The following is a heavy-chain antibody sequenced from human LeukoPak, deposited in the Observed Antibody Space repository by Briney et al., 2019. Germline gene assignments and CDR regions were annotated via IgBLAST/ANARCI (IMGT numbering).Heavy chain of an antibody. CDR2: ISSSSTYI. J-gene: IGHJ4*02. CDR1: GFTFSTYT. D-gene: IGHD6-13*01. Sequence: GGSLRLSCAASGFTFSTYTMNWVRLAPGKGLEWVSSISSSSTYIYYADSVKGRFTISRDNAKSSLYLQMNSLRAEDTAVYYCARNIAATSPLDYWGQGTLVTVSS. CDR3: ARNIAATSPLDY. V-gene: IGHV3-21*01.